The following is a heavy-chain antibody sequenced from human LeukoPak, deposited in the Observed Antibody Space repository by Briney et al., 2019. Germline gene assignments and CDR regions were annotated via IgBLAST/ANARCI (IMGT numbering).Heavy chain of an antibody. CDR3: ARDLPLYYYDSSGYYTFDY. CDR1: GFTFSSYS. J-gene: IGHJ4*02. D-gene: IGHD3-22*01. V-gene: IGHV3-48*01. Sequence: GGSLRLSCAASGFTFSSYSMNWVRQAPGKGLEWVSYISSSSSTIYYADSVKGRFTISRDNAKNSLYLQMNSLRAEDTAVYYCARDLPLYYYDSSGYYTFDYWGQGTLVTVSS. CDR2: ISSSSSTI.